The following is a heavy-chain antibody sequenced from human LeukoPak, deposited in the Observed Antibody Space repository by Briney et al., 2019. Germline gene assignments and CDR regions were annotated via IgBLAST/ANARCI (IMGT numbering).Heavy chain of an antibody. J-gene: IGHJ4*02. CDR3: ARDCGGDCYGKGFDY. CDR2: IYYSGST. D-gene: IGHD2-21*02. CDR1: GGSFSGYY. Sequence: SETLSLTCAVYGGSFSGYYWSWIRQPPGKGLEWIGYIYYSGSTCYNPSLKSRVTISVDTSKNQFSLKLSSVTAADTAVYYCARDCGGDCYGKGFDYWGQGTLVTVSS. V-gene: IGHV4-30-4*01.